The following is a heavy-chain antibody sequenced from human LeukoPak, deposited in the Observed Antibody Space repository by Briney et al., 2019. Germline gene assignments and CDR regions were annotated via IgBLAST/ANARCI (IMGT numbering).Heavy chain of an antibody. CDR2: VNRDGSET. CDR3: ARNNGMDV. J-gene: IGHJ6*02. Sequence: GGSLRLSCAASGFTLSNHWMTWVRQVPGRGPEWVANVNRDGSETYYLDCVKGRFTISKDNARNSLYLQMNSLRAEDTALYHCARNNGMDVWGQGTTVIVSS. CDR1: GFTLSNHW. V-gene: IGHV3-7*03.